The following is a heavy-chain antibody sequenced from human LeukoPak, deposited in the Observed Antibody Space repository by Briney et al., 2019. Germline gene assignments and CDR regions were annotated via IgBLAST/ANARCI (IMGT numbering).Heavy chain of an antibody. V-gene: IGHV4-34*01. CDR3: ARARGYSSYYYYYMNV. Sequence: SETLSLTCAVYGGSFSGYYWSWIRQPPGKGLEWIGEINHSGSTNYNPSLKSRVTISVDTSKNQFSLKLSSVTAADTAVYYCARARGYSSYYYYYMNVWGKGTTVTVSS. D-gene: IGHD5-18*01. CDR2: INHSGST. CDR1: GGSFSGYY. J-gene: IGHJ6*03.